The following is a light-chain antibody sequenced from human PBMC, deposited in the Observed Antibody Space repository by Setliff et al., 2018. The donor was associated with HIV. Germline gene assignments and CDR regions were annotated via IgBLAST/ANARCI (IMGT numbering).Light chain of an antibody. CDR3: TSYTTSSSPYV. CDR2: NVN. CDR1: RSDVGGYDY. V-gene: IGLV2-14*03. J-gene: IGLJ1*01. Sequence: QSALTQPASVSRSPGQSITISCTGTRSDVGGYDYVSWYQHHPGKAPKLIIYNVNKRPSGVSNRLSGSKSGNTASLTISGLQAEDEADYYCTSYTTSSSPYVFGTGTKVTVL.